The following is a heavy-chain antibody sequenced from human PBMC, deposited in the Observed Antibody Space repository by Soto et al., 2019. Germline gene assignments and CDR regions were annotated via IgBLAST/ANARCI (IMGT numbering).Heavy chain of an antibody. CDR2: ISGSGGST. J-gene: IGHJ4*02. D-gene: IGHD6-19*01. CDR3: AKVTGASSDWHGGVD. Sequence: EVQLLESGGGLVQPGGSLRLSCAASGFTFSSYAMSWVRQAPGKGLEWVSAISGSGGSTYYADSVKGRFTISRDNAKNALYLQLNSLRAEDTAVYYCAKVTGASSDWHGGVDWGQGTLVTVSS. V-gene: IGHV3-23*01. CDR1: GFTFSSYA.